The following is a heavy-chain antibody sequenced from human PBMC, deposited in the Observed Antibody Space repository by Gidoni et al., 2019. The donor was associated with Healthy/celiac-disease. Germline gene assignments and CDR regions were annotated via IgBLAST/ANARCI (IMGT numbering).Heavy chain of an antibody. CDR3: ARLGNYDSSGSPVPYFDY. CDR2: IYPGDSDT. D-gene: IGHD3-22*01. Sequence: EVQLVQSGAEVKKPGESLKISCKGSGYSFTSYWIGWVRQMPGKGLEWMGIIYPGDSDTRYSPSFQGQVTISADKSISTAYLQWSSLKASDTAMYYCARLGNYDSSGSPVPYFDYWGQGTLVTVSS. V-gene: IGHV5-51*01. CDR1: GYSFTSYW. J-gene: IGHJ4*02.